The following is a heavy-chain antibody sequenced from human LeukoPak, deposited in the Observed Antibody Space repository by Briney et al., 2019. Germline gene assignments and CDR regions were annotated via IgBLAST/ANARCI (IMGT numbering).Heavy chain of an antibody. Sequence: PSETLSLTCSVSGGSVSSSSYYWGWIRQPPGKGLEWIGSIHSSGSTYYNLSLKSRVTISVDTSKNQFSLKVNSVTAADTATYYCARGHDYGDAFDIWGQGTMVTVSS. CDR1: GGSVSSSSYY. CDR2: IHSSGST. J-gene: IGHJ3*02. D-gene: IGHD4-17*01. CDR3: ARGHDYGDAFDI. V-gene: IGHV4-39*01.